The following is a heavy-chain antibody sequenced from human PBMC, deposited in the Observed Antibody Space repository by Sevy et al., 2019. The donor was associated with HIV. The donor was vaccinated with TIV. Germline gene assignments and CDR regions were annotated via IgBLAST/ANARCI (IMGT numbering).Heavy chain of an antibody. D-gene: IGHD1-7*01. CDR3: AKVPAGGTTLYYYYYMDV. CDR1: GFTFSSYG. Sequence: GGSLRLSCAASGFTFSSYGMHWVRQAPGKGLEWVAFIRYIGSNKYYADSVKGRFTISRDNSKNTLYLQMNSLRAEDTAVYYCAKVPAGGTTLYYYYYMDVWGKGTTVTVSS. CDR2: IRYIGSNK. V-gene: IGHV3-30*02. J-gene: IGHJ6*03.